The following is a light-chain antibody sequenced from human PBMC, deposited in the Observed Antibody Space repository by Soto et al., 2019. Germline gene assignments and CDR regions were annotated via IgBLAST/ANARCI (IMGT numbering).Light chain of an antibody. V-gene: IGLV2-14*01. J-gene: IGLJ1*01. CDR1: SDDIGSYNR. CDR2: EVT. Sequence: QSVLTQPASVSGSPGQSITISCTGTSDDIGSYNRVSWYQQHPGKAPKLIIYEVTDRPSGVSNRFSGSKSGNTASLTISGLQAEDAAEYYCSSYTNINTRACVFGTGTKVTVL. CDR3: SSYTNINTRACV.